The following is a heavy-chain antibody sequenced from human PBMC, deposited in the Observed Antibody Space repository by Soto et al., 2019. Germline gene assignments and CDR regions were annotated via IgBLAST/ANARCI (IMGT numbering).Heavy chain of an antibody. Sequence: PGESLKISCKGSGYSFTSYWISWVRQMPGKGLEWMGRIDPSDSYTNYSPSFQGHVTISADKSISTAYLQWSSLKASDTAMYYCARQNDIVVVPAAMLDYYGMDVWGHGTTVT. J-gene: IGHJ6*02. D-gene: IGHD2-2*01. CDR2: IDPSDSYT. V-gene: IGHV5-10-1*01. CDR3: ARQNDIVVVPAAMLDYYGMDV. CDR1: GYSFTSYW.